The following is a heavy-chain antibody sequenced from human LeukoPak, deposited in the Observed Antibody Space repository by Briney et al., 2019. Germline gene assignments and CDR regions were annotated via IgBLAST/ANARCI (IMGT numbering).Heavy chain of an antibody. J-gene: IGHJ3*02. D-gene: IGHD3-16*01. V-gene: IGHV4-38-2*01. Sequence: KPSETLSLTCGVSGYSISSGYYWGWIRQPPGKGLEWIGSIYHSGSTYYHPSLKSRVTISVDTSKNQFSLRLSSVTDADTAVYYCARVGGPFDIWGQGPMVTVSS. CDR2: IYHSGST. CDR3: ARVGGPFDI. CDR1: GYSISSGYY.